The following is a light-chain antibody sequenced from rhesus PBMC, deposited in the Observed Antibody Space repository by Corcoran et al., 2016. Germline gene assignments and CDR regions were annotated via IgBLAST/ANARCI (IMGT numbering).Light chain of an antibody. CDR2: AAS. CDR3: LQHNSYPRT. V-gene: IGKV1-28*01. CDR1: QGVSSY. J-gene: IGKJ1*01. Sequence: GDTVTITCRASQGVSSYLNWFQQKPGKAPKLLIYAASPLESGVPSRFSGSGFVTEFTRTISSLQPEDFAAYYCLQHNSYPRTFGQGTKVEIK.